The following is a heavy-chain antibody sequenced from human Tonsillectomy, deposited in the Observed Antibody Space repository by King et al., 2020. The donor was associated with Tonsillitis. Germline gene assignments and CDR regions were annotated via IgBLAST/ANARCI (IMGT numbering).Heavy chain of an antibody. CDR3: ARGGPPKVWYFDL. CDR2: INPNSGGI. D-gene: IGHD3-16*01. CDR1: GYTFTGYY. J-gene: IGHJ2*01. V-gene: IGHV1-2*02. Sequence: QLVQSGAEVKKPGASVKVSCKASGYTFTGYYMHWVRQAPGQGLEWMGWINPNSGGINYAQKFQGRVTMTRDTSISTAYMELSRLRSDDTAVYYCARGGPPKVWYFDLWGRGTLVTVSS.